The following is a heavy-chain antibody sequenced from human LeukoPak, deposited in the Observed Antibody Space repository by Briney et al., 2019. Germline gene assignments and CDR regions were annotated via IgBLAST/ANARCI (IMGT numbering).Heavy chain of an antibody. CDR2: ISSSSSTI. CDR3: NTVGTHDY. D-gene: IGHD4-23*01. CDR1: GFTFSSYS. Sequence: GGSLRLSCAASGFTFSSYSMNWVRQAPGKGLEWVSYISSSSSTIYYADSVKGRFTISRDNAKNTLYLQMNSLRAEDTAVYYCNTVGTHDYWGQGTLVTVSS. V-gene: IGHV3-48*01. J-gene: IGHJ4*02.